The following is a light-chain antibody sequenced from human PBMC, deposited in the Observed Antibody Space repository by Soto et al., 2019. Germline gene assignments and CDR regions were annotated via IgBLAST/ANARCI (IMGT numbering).Light chain of an antibody. J-gene: IGKJ5*01. V-gene: IGKV1-5*03. CDR2: KAS. CDR1: QSVTTW. Sequence: DIQMTQSPSTLSASGGDRVSMTCRASQSVTTWLAWYQQKPGKAPKLLIYKASNLESGLPSRFTGSGSGTEFTLTISSLQSDDFATYYCQQYSTYPITFGQGTRLEI. CDR3: QQYSTYPIT.